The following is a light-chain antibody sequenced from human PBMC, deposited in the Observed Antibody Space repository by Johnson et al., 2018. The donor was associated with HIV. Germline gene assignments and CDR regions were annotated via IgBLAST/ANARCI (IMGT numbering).Light chain of an antibody. CDR3: GTWDSSLSTYV. Sequence: QSELTQPPSVSAAPGQKVSISCSGSSSNIGDNYVSWYQHLPGTAPKLLIYDNHKRPSGIPDRFSGSKSGTSATLGITGLQTGDEADYYCGTWDSSLSTYVFGSGTKVTVL. CDR1: SSNIGDNY. CDR2: DNH. J-gene: IGLJ1*01. V-gene: IGLV1-51*01.